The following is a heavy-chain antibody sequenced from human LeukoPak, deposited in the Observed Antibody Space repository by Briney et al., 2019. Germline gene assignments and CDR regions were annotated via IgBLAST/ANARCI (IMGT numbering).Heavy chain of an antibody. CDR1: GGSFSGYY. Sequence: SETLSLTCAVYGGSFSGYYWSWIRQPPGKGLEWIGEINHSGSTNYNPSLKSRVTISVDTSKNQFSLKLSSGTAADTAVYYCARGQNPWGIVVVPAAPGWFDPWGQGTLVTVSS. CDR2: INHSGST. V-gene: IGHV4-34*01. CDR3: ARGQNPWGIVVVPAAPGWFDP. D-gene: IGHD2-2*01. J-gene: IGHJ5*02.